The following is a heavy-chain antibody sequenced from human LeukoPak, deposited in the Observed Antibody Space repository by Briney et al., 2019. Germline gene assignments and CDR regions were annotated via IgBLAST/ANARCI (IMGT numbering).Heavy chain of an antibody. V-gene: IGHV1-2*02. CDR2: INPNTGAT. CDR1: GYTFTGYY. J-gene: IGHJ3*02. CDR3: ARNLRGDAFDI. Sequence: ASVKLSCKASGYTFTGYYMHWVRQAPGQGLEWMGWINPNTGATKYAQNFQGRVTMTRDTSISTAYMELSRLRSDDTAVYYCARNLRGDAFDIWGQGTMVTVSS.